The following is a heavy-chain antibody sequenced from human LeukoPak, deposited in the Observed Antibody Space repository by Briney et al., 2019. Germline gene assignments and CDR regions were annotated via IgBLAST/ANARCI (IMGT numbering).Heavy chain of an antibody. V-gene: IGHV3-21*05. D-gene: IGHD5-12*01. Sequence: GRSLRLSCAASGFTFSSYAMHWVRQAPGKGLEWVSYISSSSSYTNYADSVKGRFTISRDNAKNSLYLQMNSLRAEDTAVYYCARLSYSGYVAVWGQGTLVTVSS. CDR3: ARLSYSGYVAV. CDR1: GFTFSSYA. CDR2: ISSSSSYT. J-gene: IGHJ4*02.